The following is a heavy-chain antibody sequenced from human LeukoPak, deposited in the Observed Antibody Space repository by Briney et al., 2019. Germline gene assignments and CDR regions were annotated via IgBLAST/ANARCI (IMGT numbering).Heavy chain of an antibody. CDR1: GGSFSGYY. D-gene: IGHD6-19*01. CDR3: ARDYEAVAGNNWFDP. Sequence: PSETLSLTCAVYGGSFSGYYWSWIRQPPGKGLEWIGYIYYSGSTNYNPSLKSRVTISVDTSKNQFSLKLSSVTAADTAVYYCARDYEAVAGNNWFDPWGQGTLVTVSS. J-gene: IGHJ5*02. V-gene: IGHV4-59*01. CDR2: IYYSGST.